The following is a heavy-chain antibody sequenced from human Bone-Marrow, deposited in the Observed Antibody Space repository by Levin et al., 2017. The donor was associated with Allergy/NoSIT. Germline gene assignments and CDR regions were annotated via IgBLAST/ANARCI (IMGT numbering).Heavy chain of an antibody. CDR1: GFTFSSYA. CDR2: ISYDGSNK. V-gene: IGHV3-30*04. D-gene: IGHD2-21*02. CDR3: ARDPHPHCGGDCGSEDI. J-gene: IGHJ3*02. Sequence: QTGGSLRLSCAASGFTFSSYAMHWVRQAPGKGLEWVAVISYDGSNKYYADSVKGRFTISRDNSKNTLYLQMNSLRAEDTAVYYCARDPHPHCGGDCGSEDIWGQGTMVTVSS.